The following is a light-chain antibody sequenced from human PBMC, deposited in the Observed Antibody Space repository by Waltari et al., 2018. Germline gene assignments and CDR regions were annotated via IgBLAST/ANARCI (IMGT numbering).Light chain of an antibody. CDR2: GAS. CDR3: QQYNNWPPGS. Sequence: EIAMTQSPATLSVSPGERVILSCRASQSISSNLAWYQRKPGQAPRLLIYGASPRATGIPPRFSGSGSGTEFTLTISSLQSEDFAVYSCQQYNNWPPGSFGPGTKVVIK. CDR1: QSISSN. J-gene: IGKJ3*01. V-gene: IGKV3-15*01.